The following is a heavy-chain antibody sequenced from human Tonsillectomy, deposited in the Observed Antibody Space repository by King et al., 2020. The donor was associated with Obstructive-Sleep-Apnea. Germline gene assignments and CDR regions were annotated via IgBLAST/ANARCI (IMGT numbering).Heavy chain of an antibody. CDR3: ARGLGGCYFFDY. CDR2: IWYDGSNK. J-gene: IGHJ4*02. V-gene: IGHV3-33*01. CDR1: GFTFSSYG. D-gene: IGHD1-26*01. Sequence: VQLVESGGGVVQPGRSLRLSCAASGFTFSSYGMHWVRQAPGKGLVWVACIWYDGSNKYYADSGKGRFTISSDNSNNTRYLQMNSLRAEDTAVYYCARGLGGCYFFDYWGQGTLVTVSS.